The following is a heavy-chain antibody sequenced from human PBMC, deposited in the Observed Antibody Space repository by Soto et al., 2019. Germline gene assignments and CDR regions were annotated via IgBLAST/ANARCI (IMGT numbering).Heavy chain of an antibody. J-gene: IGHJ4*02. Sequence: SETLSLTCTVSGGSISSSSYYWGWIRQPPGKGLEWIGSIHYSGSTYYNPSLKSRVTISVDTSKNQFSLKLSSVTAADTAVYYCARAPLYPAYWGQGTLVTVSS. D-gene: IGHD2-2*02. CDR3: ARAPLYPAY. CDR2: IHYSGST. V-gene: IGHV4-39*01. CDR1: GGSISSSSYY.